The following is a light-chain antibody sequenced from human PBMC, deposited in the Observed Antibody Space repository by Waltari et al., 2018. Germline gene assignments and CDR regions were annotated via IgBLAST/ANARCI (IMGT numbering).Light chain of an antibody. CDR3: SSYAGSNNYV. J-gene: IGLJ1*01. Sequence: QSALTQPPSASGSPGQSVPLPCPRTSSDIGAYNYVSWYQQHPGKAPKRMIYEVSKRPSGVPDRFSGSKSGNTASLTVSGLQAEDEADYYCSSYAGSNNYVFGTGTKVTVL. V-gene: IGLV2-8*01. CDR2: EVS. CDR1: SSDIGAYNY.